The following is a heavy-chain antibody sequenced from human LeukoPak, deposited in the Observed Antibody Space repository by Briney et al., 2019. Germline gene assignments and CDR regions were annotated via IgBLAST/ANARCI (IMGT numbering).Heavy chain of an antibody. Sequence: GGSLRLSCAASGFTFSNYWMSWVRQAPGKGLEWVSAISGTGGDTYYADSVKGRFTISRDNSKNTLYLQMNNLRAEDTAVYYCSLVPNYWGQGTLVTVSS. CDR3: SLVPNY. V-gene: IGHV3-23*01. J-gene: IGHJ4*02. CDR1: GFTFSNYW. CDR2: ISGTGGDT. D-gene: IGHD6-13*01.